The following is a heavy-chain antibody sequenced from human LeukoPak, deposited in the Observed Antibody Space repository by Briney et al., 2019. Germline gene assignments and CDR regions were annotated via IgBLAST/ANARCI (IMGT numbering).Heavy chain of an antibody. CDR2: IYTSGST. Sequence: SETLSLTCTVSGGSISSGSYYWSWIRQPAGKGLEWIGRIYTSGSTNYNPSLKSRVTISVDTSKNQFSLKLSSVTAADTAVYYCARIVTTLFDAFDIWGQGTMVTVSS. CDR3: ARIVTTLFDAFDI. V-gene: IGHV4-61*02. D-gene: IGHD3-3*01. CDR1: GGSISSGSYY. J-gene: IGHJ3*02.